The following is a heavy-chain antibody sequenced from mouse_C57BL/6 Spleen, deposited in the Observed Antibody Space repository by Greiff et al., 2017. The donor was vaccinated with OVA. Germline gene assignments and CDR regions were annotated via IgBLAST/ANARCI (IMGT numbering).Heavy chain of an antibody. J-gene: IGHJ4*01. V-gene: IGHV1-64*01. CDR1: GYTFTSYW. Sequence: QVQLQQPGAELVKPGASVKLSCTASGYTFTSYWMHWVKQRPGQGLEWIGMIHPNSGSTNYNEKFKSKATLTVDKSSSTAYMQLSSLTSEDSAVYYCARSVTTGENYAMDYWGQGTSVTVSS. CDR3: ARSVTTGENYAMDY. CDR2: IHPNSGST. D-gene: IGHD2-5*01.